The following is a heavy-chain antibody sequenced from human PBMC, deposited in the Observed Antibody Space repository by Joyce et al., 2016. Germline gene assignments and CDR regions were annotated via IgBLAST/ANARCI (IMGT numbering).Heavy chain of an antibody. D-gene: IGHD2-21*02. CDR2: IYPGDSDV. Sequence: EVQLVQSGAEVKKPGKSLKISCKASGYDFSSYWIAWVRQMPGKGLEWMGNIYPGDSDVRYSPSFQGRVTSSADKSVTTAYLQWTSLKASDSARYFCARIGATASDALDVWGQGTVVTVSS. V-gene: IGHV5-51*01. J-gene: IGHJ3*01. CDR3: ARIGATASDALDV. CDR1: GYDFSSYW.